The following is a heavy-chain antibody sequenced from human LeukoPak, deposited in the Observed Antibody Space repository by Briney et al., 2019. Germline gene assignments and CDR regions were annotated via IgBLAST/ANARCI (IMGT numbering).Heavy chain of an antibody. J-gene: IGHJ3*02. CDR2: IYYSGST. CDR1: GGSISSYY. CDR3: ARDPEITIVGAFDI. D-gene: IGHD3-3*01. Sequence: PSENLSLTCTVSGGSISSYYWSWIRQPPGKGLEWIGYIYYSGSTNYNPSLKSRVTISVDTPKNQFSLKLSSVTAADTAVYYCARDPEITIVGAFDIWGQGTMVTVSS. V-gene: IGHV4-59*01.